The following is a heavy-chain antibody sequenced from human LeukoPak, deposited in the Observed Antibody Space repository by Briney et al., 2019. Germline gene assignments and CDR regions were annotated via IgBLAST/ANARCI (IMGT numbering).Heavy chain of an antibody. J-gene: IGHJ4*02. D-gene: IGHD3-16*01. CDR1: GFTFSHAW. Sequence: GGSLRLSRAASGFTFSHAWMSWVRQAPGKGLEWVGRIKSKTAGGTTDYAAPVKGRFSVSRDDSKSTLYLQMNILKSEDTGVYYCPTIGDYWGLGTQFTVPS. CDR3: PTIGDY. CDR2: IKSKTAGGTT. V-gene: IGHV3-15*01.